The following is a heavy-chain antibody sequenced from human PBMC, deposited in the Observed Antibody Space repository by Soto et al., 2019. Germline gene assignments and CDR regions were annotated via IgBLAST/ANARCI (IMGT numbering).Heavy chain of an antibody. Sequence: PSETLSLTCSVSGASVSSGSFYWSWIRQPPGKGLEWIGFIYNNETFNYSPSLRSRVTLSVDTSKHQFSLKLSSVTAADTAVYYCARVTLRYSSSHNFDSWGQGALVPVYS. CDR3: ARVTLRYSSSHNFDS. J-gene: IGHJ4*02. V-gene: IGHV4-61*01. D-gene: IGHD6-19*01. CDR1: GASVSSGSFY. CDR2: IYNNETF.